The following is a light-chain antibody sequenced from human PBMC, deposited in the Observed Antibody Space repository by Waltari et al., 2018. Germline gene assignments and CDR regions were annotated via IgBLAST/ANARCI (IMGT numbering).Light chain of an antibody. J-gene: IGKJ1*01. CDR2: KVS. Sequence: DVVITQSPLSLPVTLGQPASISCRSSQSLLSSDGYTYLYWFQQRPGQSPRRIIYKVSNRDPGVPDRFSGSGSGTDFTLKISRVEAEDVGVYYCMQGTHWPRTFGQGTQVEIK. CDR1: QSLLSSDGYTY. CDR3: MQGTHWPRT. V-gene: IGKV2-30*01.